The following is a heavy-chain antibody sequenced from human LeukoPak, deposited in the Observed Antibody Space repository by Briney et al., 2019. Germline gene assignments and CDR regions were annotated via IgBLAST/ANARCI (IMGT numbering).Heavy chain of an antibody. J-gene: IGHJ3*02. CDR1: GFAFSSYA. CDR2: LCASGGST. D-gene: IGHD2-21*01. CDR3: AKYAAGHGGDFDI. Sequence: SGGSLRLSSAASGFAFSSYAMSWVRQAPGEGLECVSDLCASGGSTYYARSVNGRFTISRDNSENTLYLQMNSLRAEDTAVYYCAKYAAGHGGDFDIWGQGTMVTVSS. V-gene: IGHV3-23*01.